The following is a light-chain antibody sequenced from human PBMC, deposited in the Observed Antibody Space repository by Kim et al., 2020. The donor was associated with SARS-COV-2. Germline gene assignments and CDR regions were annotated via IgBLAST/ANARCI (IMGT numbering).Light chain of an antibody. CDR2: QDS. V-gene: IGLV3-1*01. J-gene: IGLJ2*01. Sequence: SYELTQPPSVSVSPGQTASITCSGDKLGDKYACWYQQKPGQSPVLVIYQDSKRPSGIPERFSGSNSGNTATLTISGTHAMDEADYYCQAWDSSTYVVFGGGTHLTVL. CDR3: QAWDSSTYVV. CDR1: KLGDKY.